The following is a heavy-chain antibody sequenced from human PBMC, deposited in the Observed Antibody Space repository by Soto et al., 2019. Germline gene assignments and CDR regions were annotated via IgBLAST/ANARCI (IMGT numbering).Heavy chain of an antibody. V-gene: IGHV3-9*01. CDR1: GFTFDDYA. Sequence: GGSLRLSCAASGFTFDDYAMHWVRQAPGKGLEWVSGISWNSGSIGYADSVKGRFTISRDNAKNSLYLQMNSLRAEDTALYYCAKEYGVLGDRGAFDIWGQGTMVTVSS. D-gene: IGHD3-10*01. CDR2: ISWNSGSI. CDR3: AKEYGVLGDRGAFDI. J-gene: IGHJ3*02.